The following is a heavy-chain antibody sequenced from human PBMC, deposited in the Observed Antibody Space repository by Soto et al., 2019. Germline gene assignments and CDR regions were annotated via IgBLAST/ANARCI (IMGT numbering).Heavy chain of an antibody. CDR3: ARDDPDCSSTSGYDAFDI. Sequence: SETLSLTCTVSGGSISSYYWSWIRQPPGKGLEWIGYIYYSGSANYNPSLKSRVTISVDTSKNQFSLKLSSVTAAATGVYYCARDDPDCSSTSGYDAFDIWGQGTMVTVSS. CDR1: GGSISSYY. V-gene: IGHV4-59*01. CDR2: IYYSGSA. D-gene: IGHD2-2*01. J-gene: IGHJ3*02.